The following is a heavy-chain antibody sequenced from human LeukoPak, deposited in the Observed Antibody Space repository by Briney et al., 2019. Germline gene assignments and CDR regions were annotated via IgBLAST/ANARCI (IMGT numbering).Heavy chain of an antibody. V-gene: IGHV4-39*01. D-gene: IGHD3-9*01. CDR3: ARTYYDILTQFDY. CDR1: GGSISSSSYY. Sequence: AETLSLTCTVSGGSISSSSYYWGWIRQPPGKGLEWIGRIYYSGSTYYNPSLKSRVTISVDTSKNQFSLKLSSVTAADTAVYYCARTYYDILTQFDYWGQGTLVTVSS. CDR2: IYYSGST. J-gene: IGHJ4*02.